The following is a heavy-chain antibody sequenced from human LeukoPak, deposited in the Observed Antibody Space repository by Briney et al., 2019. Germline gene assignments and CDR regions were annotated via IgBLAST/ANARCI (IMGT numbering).Heavy chain of an antibody. CDR2: IYYSGST. CDR3: ASARRTYYYDSSGYYTDYYYYYGMDV. CDR1: GGSISSGGYY. D-gene: IGHD3-22*01. J-gene: IGHJ6*02. V-gene: IGHV4-31*03. Sequence: SETLSLTCTVSGGSISSGGYYWSWIRQHPGKGLEWIGYIYYSGSTYYNPSLKSRVTISVDTSKNQFSLKLSSVTAADTAVYYCASARRTYYYDSSGYYTDYYYYYGMDVWGQGTTVTVSS.